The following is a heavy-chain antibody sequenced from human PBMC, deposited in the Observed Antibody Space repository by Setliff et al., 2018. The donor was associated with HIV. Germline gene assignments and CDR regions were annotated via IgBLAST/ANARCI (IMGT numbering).Heavy chain of an antibody. CDR2: ISAYNGNT. V-gene: IGHV1-18*01. CDR3: ARGKLWPDY. J-gene: IGHJ4*02. Sequence: GASVKVSCRASGYTFTNYGISWVRQAPGQGLEWMGWISAYNGNTNYAQKLQGRVTITRDTSASTAYMELSSLRSEDTAVYYCARGKLWPDYWGQGTLVTVSS. D-gene: IGHD3-10*01. CDR1: GYTFTNYG.